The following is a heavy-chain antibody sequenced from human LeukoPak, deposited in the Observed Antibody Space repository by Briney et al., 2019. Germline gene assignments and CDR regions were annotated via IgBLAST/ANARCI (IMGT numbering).Heavy chain of an antibody. D-gene: IGHD2-2*01. Sequence: PGGSLRLSCAASGFTFGNYAMHWVRQAPGKGLEWLAVMSYDGSKIYYADSVKGRFTISRDNSKNTLSLQMNSLRPEDTAVYYCARVDCSSTSCLGYSYGGVEYWGQGTLVIVSS. V-gene: IGHV3-30*04. CDR3: ARVDCSSTSCLGYSYGGVEY. CDR2: MSYDGSKI. J-gene: IGHJ4*02. CDR1: GFTFGNYA.